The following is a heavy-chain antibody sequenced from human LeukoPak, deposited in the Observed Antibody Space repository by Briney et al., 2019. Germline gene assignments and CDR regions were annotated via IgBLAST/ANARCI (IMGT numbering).Heavy chain of an antibody. Sequence: GGSLRLSCAASGFTFSTYAIHWVRQAPGKGLEWVAFISNNGRNKDYADSVKGRFTISRDNSKNTLYLQVNSLRPDDKGGIYCTGGLSDHFSNYYWGPGNPGTLSP. CDR1: GFTFSTYA. CDR2: ISNNGRNK. J-gene: IGHJ4*02. D-gene: IGHD2/OR15-2a*01. CDR3: TGGLSDHFSNYY. V-gene: IGHV3-30*04.